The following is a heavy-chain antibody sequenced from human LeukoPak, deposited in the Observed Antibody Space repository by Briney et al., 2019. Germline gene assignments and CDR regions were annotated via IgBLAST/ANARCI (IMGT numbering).Heavy chain of an antibody. D-gene: IGHD3-10*01. CDR1: GFTFSNYV. CDR3: ARTVELLWFGELSQADFDY. Sequence: GGSLRLSCAASGFTFSNYVMNWVRQAPGKGLEWVSSISSSSSYIYYADSVKGRFTISRDNAKNSLYLQMNSLRAEDTAVYYCARTVELLWFGELSQADFDYWGQGTLVTVSS. J-gene: IGHJ4*02. CDR2: ISSSSSYI. V-gene: IGHV3-21*01.